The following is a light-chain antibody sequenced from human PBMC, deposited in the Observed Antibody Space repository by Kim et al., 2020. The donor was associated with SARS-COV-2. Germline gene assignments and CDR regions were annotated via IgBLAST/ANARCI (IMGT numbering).Light chain of an antibody. CDR2: QDD. CDR1: ELGDKY. J-gene: IGLJ2*01. V-gene: IGLV3-1*01. Sequence: SYELTQPPPVSVSPGQTASITCSGDELGDKYACWYQQKSGQSPVLVIYQDDKRPSGIPERFSGSNSGNTATLTISGTQAMDEADYYCQAWVSSTVVFGGG. CDR3: QAWVSSTVV.